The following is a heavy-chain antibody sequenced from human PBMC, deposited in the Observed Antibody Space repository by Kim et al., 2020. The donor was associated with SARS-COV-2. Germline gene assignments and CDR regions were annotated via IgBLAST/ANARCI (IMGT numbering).Heavy chain of an antibody. Sequence: GGSLRLSCAASGFTVSSDYMSWVRQAPGKGLEWVSVIYSGGSTYYADSVKGRFTISRDNSKNTLYLQMNSLRAETTAVYYCARGYDPYTYYYGSGSRPFDYWGQGTLVTVSS. CDR1: GFTVSSDY. V-gene: IGHV3-66*02. CDR2: IYSGGST. J-gene: IGHJ4*02. CDR3: ARGYDPYTYYYGSGSRPFDY. D-gene: IGHD3-10*01.